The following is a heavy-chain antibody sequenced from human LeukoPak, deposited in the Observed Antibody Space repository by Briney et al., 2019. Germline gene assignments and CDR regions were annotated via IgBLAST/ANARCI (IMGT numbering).Heavy chain of an antibody. J-gene: IGHJ3*02. CDR2: ISGSGGST. CDR3: AKEPRKYYYDSSGYLRVDAFDI. D-gene: IGHD3-22*01. Sequence: PGGSLRLSCAASGFTFTNYWMSWVRQAPGKGLEWVSAISGSGGSTYYADSVKGRFTISRDNSKNTLYLQMNSLRAEDTAVYYCAKEPRKYYYDSSGYLRVDAFDIWGQGTMVTVSS. CDR1: GFTFTNYW. V-gene: IGHV3-23*01.